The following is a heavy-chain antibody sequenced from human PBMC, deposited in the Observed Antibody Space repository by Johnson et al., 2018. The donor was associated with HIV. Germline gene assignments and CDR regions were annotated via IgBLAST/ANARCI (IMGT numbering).Heavy chain of an antibody. J-gene: IGHJ3*02. CDR3: ARDSASSYYDSSAKGGAFDI. Sequence: QVQLVESGGGVVQPGRSLRLSCAASGFTFSSYAMHWVRQAPGKGLEWVAVISYDGSNKYYADSVKGRFTISRDNSKNTLYLQMNSLRAEDTAVYYCARDSASSYYDSSAKGGAFDIWGQGTMVTVSS. V-gene: IGHV3-30*14. CDR2: ISYDGSNK. D-gene: IGHD3-22*01. CDR1: GFTFSSYA.